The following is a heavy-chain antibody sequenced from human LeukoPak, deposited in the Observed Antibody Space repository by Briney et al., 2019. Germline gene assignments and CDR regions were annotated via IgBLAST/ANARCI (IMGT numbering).Heavy chain of an antibody. CDR3: AKAYYYDSSAYYSGRLLHFQH. CDR2: IKQDGSEK. J-gene: IGHJ1*01. D-gene: IGHD3-22*01. CDR1: GFTFSSYW. V-gene: IGHV3-7*05. Sequence: GGSLRLSCAASGFTFSSYWMSWVRQAPGKGLEWVANIKQDGSEKYYVDSVKGRFTISRDNAKNSLYLQMNSLRAEDTAVYYCAKAYYYDSSAYYSGRLLHFQHWGQGTLVTVSS.